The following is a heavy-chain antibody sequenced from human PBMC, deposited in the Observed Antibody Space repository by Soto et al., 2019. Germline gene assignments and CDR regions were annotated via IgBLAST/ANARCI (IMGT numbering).Heavy chain of an antibody. V-gene: IGHV3-23*01. CDR3: ARAAVACNAGASCTPFGFAP. CDR1: GVKCVGYG. Sequence: GSMRVRWTAVGVKCVGYGVSCIRQAPGKGLEWVSAISGSGGSTYYADSVKGRFTISRDNSKNTVYLQMTSLRADDAGVYYCARAAVACNAGASCTPFGFAPWGQGTLVTVSS. D-gene: IGHD2-8*02. J-gene: IGHJ5*02. CDR2: ISGSGGST.